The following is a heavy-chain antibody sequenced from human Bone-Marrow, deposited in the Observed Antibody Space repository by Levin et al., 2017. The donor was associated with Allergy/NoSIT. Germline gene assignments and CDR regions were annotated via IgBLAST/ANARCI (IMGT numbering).Heavy chain of an antibody. CDR2: IYYTGNP. D-gene: IGHD3-16*01. CDR1: GVSIARHW. Sequence: SPTLSLTCTVSGVSIARHWWSWIRQYPGKGLEWIGSIYYTGNPDYNPSLKSRVSISIDTSKGQFSLKLTSTSAADSAVYYCAERGGGHWGQGTLVTVSS. CDR3: AERGGGH. V-gene: IGHV4-59*11. J-gene: IGHJ4*02.